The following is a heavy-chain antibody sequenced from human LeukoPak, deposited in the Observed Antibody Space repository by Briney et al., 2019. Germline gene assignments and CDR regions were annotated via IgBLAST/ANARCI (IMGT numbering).Heavy chain of an antibody. J-gene: IGHJ5*02. V-gene: IGHV1-2*02. CDR2: INPNNGDT. CDR3: ASVQYQLVFEGQWFDP. CDR1: GYTFSDYY. Sequence: AVNVSCKPSGYTFSDYYIHGVQQAPGQGLEWMGWINPNNGDTHYAQNFQGRITMTRNTSSNTAYMDLNSLISDDAAVYYCASVQYQLVFEGQWFDPWGQGTLVTVSS. D-gene: IGHD2-2*01.